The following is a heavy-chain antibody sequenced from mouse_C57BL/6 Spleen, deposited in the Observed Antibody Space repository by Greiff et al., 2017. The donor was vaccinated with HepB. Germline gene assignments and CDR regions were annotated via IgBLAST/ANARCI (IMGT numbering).Heavy chain of an antibody. CDR3: AREVYYGSRKYFDV. D-gene: IGHD1-1*01. CDR2: IYPGDGDT. J-gene: IGHJ1*03. V-gene: IGHV1-82*01. Sequence: VKLQQSGPELVKPGASVKISCKASGYAFSSSWMNWVKQRPGKGLEWIGRIYPGDGDTNYNGKFKGKATLTADKSSSTAYMQLSSLTSEDSAVYFCAREVYYGSRKYFDVWGTGTTVTVSS. CDR1: GYAFSSSW.